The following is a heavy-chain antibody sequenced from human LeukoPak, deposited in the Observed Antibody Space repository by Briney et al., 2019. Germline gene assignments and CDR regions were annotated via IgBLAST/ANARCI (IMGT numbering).Heavy chain of an antibody. CDR1: GFTFSSYY. CDR3: ARDREFDY. CDR2: INGDGNST. Sequence: GGSLRLSCAASGFTFSSYYMQWVHQAPGKGLVWVSRINGDGNSTTYADSVKGRFTISRDNAKNTLYMQMNSLRAEDTAVYYCARDREFDYWGQGTLVTVSS. V-gene: IGHV3-74*03. J-gene: IGHJ4*02.